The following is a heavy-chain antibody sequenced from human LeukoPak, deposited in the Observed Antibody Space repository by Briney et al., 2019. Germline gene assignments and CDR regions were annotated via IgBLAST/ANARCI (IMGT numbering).Heavy chain of an antibody. CDR1: GFTFSSYS. CDR3: VRDYYDSSGYCPFDP. J-gene: IGHJ5*02. V-gene: IGHV3-21*01. D-gene: IGHD3-22*01. CDR2: ISSSSSYI. Sequence: PGGSLRLSCAASGFTFSSYSMNWVRQAPGKGLEWVSSISSSSSYIYYADSVKGRFTISRDNAKNSLYLQMNSLRAEDTAVYYCVRDYYDSSGYCPFDPWGQGTLVTVSS.